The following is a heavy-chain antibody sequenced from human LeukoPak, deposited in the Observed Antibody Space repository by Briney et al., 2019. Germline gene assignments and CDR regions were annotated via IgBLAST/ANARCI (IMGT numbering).Heavy chain of an antibody. CDR3: ARLGSYHDF. CDR1: GASISNYY. J-gene: IGHJ4*02. Sequence: SETLSLTCTAPGASISNYYWSWIRQTPEKGLEWMGHIHTSGESRYYPSLKSRLTMSIDTSRTQLSLKLTSVTAAATAVYFCARLGSYHDFWGQGALVTVSS. V-gene: IGHV4-4*09. D-gene: IGHD1-26*01. CDR2: IHTSGES.